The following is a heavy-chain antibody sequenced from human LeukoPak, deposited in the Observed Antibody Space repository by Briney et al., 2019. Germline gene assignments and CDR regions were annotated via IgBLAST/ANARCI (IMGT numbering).Heavy chain of an antibody. J-gene: IGHJ4*02. CDR2: ISSSSSYI. Sequence: PGGSLRLSCAASGFTFSSYSMNWVRQAPGKGLEWVSSISSSSSYIYYADSVKGRFTISRDNAKNSLYLQMNSLRAEDTAVYYCARALSGDYVKGGTEFDYWGQGTLVTVSS. D-gene: IGHD4-17*01. CDR3: ARALSGDYVKGGTEFDY. V-gene: IGHV3-21*04. CDR1: GFTFSSYS.